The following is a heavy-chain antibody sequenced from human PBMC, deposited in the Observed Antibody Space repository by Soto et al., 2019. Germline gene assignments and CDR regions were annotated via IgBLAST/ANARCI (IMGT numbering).Heavy chain of an antibody. V-gene: IGHV5-51*01. CDR2: IYPGDSDT. Sequence: GDSLKISCKGSGYSFTSYWIAWVRQMPGKGLEWMGIIYPGDSDTRYSPSFKGQVTISADRSISTAYLQWISLKASDTAMYYCASPRSSGYYFDAFDIWGQGTMVTVSS. J-gene: IGHJ3*02. CDR1: GYSFTSYW. D-gene: IGHD3-22*01. CDR3: ASPRSSGYYFDAFDI.